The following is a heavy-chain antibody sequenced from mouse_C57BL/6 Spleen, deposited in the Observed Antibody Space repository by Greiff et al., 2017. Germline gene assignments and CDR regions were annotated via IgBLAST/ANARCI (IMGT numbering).Heavy chain of an antibody. D-gene: IGHD2-5*01. CDR3: ARYYSNYDAMDY. J-gene: IGHJ4*01. V-gene: IGHV1-81*01. CDR1: GYTFTSYG. Sequence: VQVVESGAELARPGASVKLSCKASGYTFTSYGISWVKQRTGQGLEWIGEIYPRSGNTYYNEKFKGKATLTADKSSSTAYMELRSLTSEDSAVYFCARYYSNYDAMDYWGQGTSVTVSS. CDR2: IYPRSGNT.